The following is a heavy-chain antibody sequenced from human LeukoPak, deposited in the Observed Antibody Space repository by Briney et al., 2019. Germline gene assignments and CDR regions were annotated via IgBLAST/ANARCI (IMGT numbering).Heavy chain of an antibody. J-gene: IGHJ4*02. CDR1: GFTFSSYW. Sequence: GGSLRLSCACSGFTFSSYWMSWVRQAPGKGLEWVANIKQDGSEKYYVDSVKGRFTISRDNAKKSLYLLMNSLRAEDTAVYYCARDDTVTTRIGFIDWGQGTPVTVSS. CDR3: ARDDTVTTRIGFID. V-gene: IGHV3-7*01. D-gene: IGHD4-17*01. CDR2: IKQDGSEK.